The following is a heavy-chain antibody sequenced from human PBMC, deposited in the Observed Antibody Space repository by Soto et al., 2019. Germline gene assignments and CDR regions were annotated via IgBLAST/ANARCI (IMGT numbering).Heavy chain of an antibody. Sequence: QVQLVQSGAEVKKPGSSVKVSCKASGGTFGSYAISWVRQAPGQGLEWMGGIIPITATAYYAQKCQGRVTITAAASTSTASMKLSSLRSEDTAVYYCARSQGSSTSLEIYYYYYYGMDVWGQGTTVTVSS. D-gene: IGHD2-2*01. J-gene: IGHJ6*02. CDR2: IIPITATA. CDR1: GGTFGSYA. CDR3: ARSQGSSTSLEIYYYYYYGMDV. V-gene: IGHV1-69*01.